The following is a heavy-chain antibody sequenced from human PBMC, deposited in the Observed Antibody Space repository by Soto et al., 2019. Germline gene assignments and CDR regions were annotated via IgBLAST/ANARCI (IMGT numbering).Heavy chain of an antibody. J-gene: IGHJ5*02. D-gene: IGHD3-10*01. CDR3: ARAILSGGAYPDA. V-gene: IGHV3-21*01. CDR1: RFTFSTYT. Sequence: GSLRLSCAASRFTFSTYTMNWVRQAPGKGLEWISSISSGSSYIYYAGSVKGRFTISRDNAKNSLFLQMNSLRADDTAVYYCARAILSGGAYPDAWGQGTKVTVSS. CDR2: ISSGSSYI.